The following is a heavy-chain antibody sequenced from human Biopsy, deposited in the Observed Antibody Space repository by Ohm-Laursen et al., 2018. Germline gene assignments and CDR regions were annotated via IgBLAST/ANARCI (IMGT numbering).Heavy chain of an antibody. CDR1: RFIFSHYA. J-gene: IGHJ5*02. D-gene: IGHD1/OR15-1a*01. CDR3: AKEVFSAVGTSGFDP. CDR2: ISGSGGRT. V-gene: IGHV3-23*01. Sequence: SLRLSCTPARFIFSHYAMSWGLQAPGKGLEWVSGISGSGGRTYYAESMKGRFTISRDNSKKTVYLQMKSQRAEETAVYYCAKEVFSAVGTSGFDPWGQGTLVTVSS.